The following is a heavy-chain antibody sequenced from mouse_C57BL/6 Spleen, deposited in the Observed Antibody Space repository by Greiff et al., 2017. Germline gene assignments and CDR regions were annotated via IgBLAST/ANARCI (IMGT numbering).Heavy chain of an antibody. Sequence: QVQLQQPGTELVKPGASVTLSCKASGYTFTSYWMHWVKQRPGQGLEWIGNINPSNGGTNYNEKFKSKATLTVAKSSRTAYMQLSILTSEDSAVYYCARGHYYGSYFDYWGQGTTLTVSS. CDR2: INPSNGGT. CDR1: GYTFTSYW. V-gene: IGHV1-53*01. CDR3: ARGHYYGSYFDY. J-gene: IGHJ2*01. D-gene: IGHD1-1*01.